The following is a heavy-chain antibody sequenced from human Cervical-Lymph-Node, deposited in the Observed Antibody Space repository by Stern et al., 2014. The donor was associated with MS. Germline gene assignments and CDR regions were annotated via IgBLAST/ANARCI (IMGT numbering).Heavy chain of an antibody. CDR1: GFTFQEYS. D-gene: IGHD3-16*01. CDR3: AREDYTQDFDY. Sequence: EVQLEESGGGLVKPGGSLRLSCAASGFTFQEYSMNWVRQAPGKVLEWVSSITGGITDIHYADSVKGRFTISRDNVKNSLYLQMNSLRAEDTAVYYCAREDYTQDFDYWGRGTLVTVSS. J-gene: IGHJ4*02. CDR2: ITGGITDI. V-gene: IGHV3-21*01.